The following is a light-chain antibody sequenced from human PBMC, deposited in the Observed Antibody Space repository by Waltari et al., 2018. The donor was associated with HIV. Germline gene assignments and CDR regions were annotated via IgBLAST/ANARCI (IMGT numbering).Light chain of an antibody. V-gene: IGLV2-11*01. CDR2: DVN. CDR1: SSHVDTF. J-gene: IGLJ1*01. CDR3: CSHAGNFIFA. Sequence: QSALTQPHSVSGSPGQSLTISCTGTSSHVDTFVSWYQQHPGKAPTVIIYDVNKRPSGVPDRFSGSKSGNTAFLTISGLQAEDEAEYHCCSHAGNFIFAFGSGTKVTVL.